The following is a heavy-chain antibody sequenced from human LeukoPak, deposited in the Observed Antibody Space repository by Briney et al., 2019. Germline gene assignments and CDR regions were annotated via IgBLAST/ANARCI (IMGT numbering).Heavy chain of an antibody. J-gene: IGHJ4*02. Sequence: SVKVSCKASNYTFTSYGISWVRQAPGQGLEWMGGIIPIFGTANYAQKFQGRVTITTDESTSTAYMELSSLRSEDTAVYYCARGDSSPVLDYWGQGTLVTVSS. CDR3: ARGDSSPVLDY. V-gene: IGHV1-69*05. D-gene: IGHD6-13*01. CDR2: IIPIFGTA. CDR1: NYTFTSYG.